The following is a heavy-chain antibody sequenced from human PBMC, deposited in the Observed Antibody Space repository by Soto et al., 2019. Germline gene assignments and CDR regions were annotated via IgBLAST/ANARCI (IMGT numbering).Heavy chain of an antibody. V-gene: IGHV5-51*01. J-gene: IGHJ6*02. D-gene: IGHD3-22*01. CDR3: ARRRDSNLYGMDV. Sequence: LKISCKGSGYSFTSYWIGWVRQMPGKGLEWMGIIYPGDSDTRYSPSFQGQVTISADKSISTAYPQWSSLKASDTAMYYCARRRDSNLYGMDVWGQGTTVTVSS. CDR2: IYPGDSDT. CDR1: GYSFTSYW.